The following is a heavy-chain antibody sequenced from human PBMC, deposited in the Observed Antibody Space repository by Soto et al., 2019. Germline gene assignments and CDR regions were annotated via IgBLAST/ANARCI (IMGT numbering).Heavy chain of an antibody. D-gene: IGHD3-22*01. V-gene: IGHV3-23*01. Sequence: GSLRLSCAASGFTFSSYSMSWVRQAPGKGLEWVSGFRSSGDGGTTYYADSVKGRFTISRDDSKNTLFLQMSSLRAEDTAVYYCARAGSPFDSDSSGYWGFDHWGQGTLVTVSS. CDR3: ARAGSPFDSDSSGYWGFDH. CDR1: GFTFSSYS. CDR2: FRSSGDGGTT. J-gene: IGHJ4*02.